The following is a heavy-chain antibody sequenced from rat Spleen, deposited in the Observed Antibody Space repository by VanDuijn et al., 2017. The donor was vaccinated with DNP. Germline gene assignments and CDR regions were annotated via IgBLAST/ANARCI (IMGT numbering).Heavy chain of an antibody. J-gene: IGHJ2*01. D-gene: IGHD1-4*01. Sequence: EVQLVESGGGLVQPGRSMKLSCAASGFPFSNYYMAWVRQAPTKGLEWVASISNTGDSTYYSDSVKGRFIISRDNAKSTLYLRMDSLRSEDTATYYCAGRPPPTRGPFDYWGQGVLVTVSS. CDR3: AGRPPPTRGPFDY. V-gene: IGHV5-25*01. CDR2: ISNTGDST. CDR1: GFPFSNYY.